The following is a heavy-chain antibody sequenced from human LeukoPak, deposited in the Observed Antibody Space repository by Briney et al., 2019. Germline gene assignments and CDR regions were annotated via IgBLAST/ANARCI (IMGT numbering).Heavy chain of an antibody. J-gene: IGHJ6*03. CDR2: INYSGTT. Sequence: PSETLSLTCSVSGASISSSSYYWGWIRQPPGKGLEWIATINYSGTTHYNPSLKSRVTISADTSNNHLSLKLNSVTAADTAVYYCARHGSITMVRGRLRYYYMDVWGKGTTVTISS. CDR1: GASISSSSYY. D-gene: IGHD3-10*01. CDR3: ARHGSITMVRGRLRYYYMDV. V-gene: IGHV4-39*07.